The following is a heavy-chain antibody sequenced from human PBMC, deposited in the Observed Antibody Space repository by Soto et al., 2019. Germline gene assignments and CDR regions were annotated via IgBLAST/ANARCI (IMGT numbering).Heavy chain of an antibody. V-gene: IGHV3-48*01. Sequence: EVQLVESGGGLVQPGGSLRLSCAASGFTFSSYTMNWVRQAPGKGLEWISYISSSSSTIYYADSVKGRFTIPRDNAKNSLYLQMNSLRAEDTAVYYCARDAWEVAIHYYYGLDVWGQGTTVTVSS. J-gene: IGHJ6*02. CDR2: ISSSSSTI. CDR3: ARDAWEVAIHYYYGLDV. D-gene: IGHD1-26*01. CDR1: GFTFSSYT.